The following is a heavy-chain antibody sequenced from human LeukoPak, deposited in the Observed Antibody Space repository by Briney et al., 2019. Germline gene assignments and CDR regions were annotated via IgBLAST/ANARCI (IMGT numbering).Heavy chain of an antibody. CDR1: GYTFTGYY. V-gene: IGHV1-2*06. CDR2: INPNSGGT. CDR3: ARVNRFSGYKFDY. Sequence: ASVKVSCKASGYTFTGYYMHWVRQAPGQGLEWMGQINPNSGGTNYAQKFQGRVTMTRDTSISTAYMELSRLRSDDTAVYYCARVNRFSGYKFDYWGQGTLVTVSS. D-gene: IGHD3-22*01. J-gene: IGHJ4*02.